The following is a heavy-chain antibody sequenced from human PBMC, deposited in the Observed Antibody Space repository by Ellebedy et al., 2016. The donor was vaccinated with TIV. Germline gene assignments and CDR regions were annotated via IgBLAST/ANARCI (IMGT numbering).Heavy chain of an antibody. D-gene: IGHD5-18*01. CDR1: ELTFSSYW. CDR3: ATGPYSYGWGY. CDR2: ISPDGRGT. V-gene: IGHV3-74*01. J-gene: IGHJ4*02. Sequence: PGGSLRLSCAASELTFSSYWIHRVRQTPGKGLVWVSRISPDGRGTSYADSVKGRFTISRDNAQNTMYLQMNSLRAEDTAVYYCATGPYSYGWGYWGQGTLVTVSS.